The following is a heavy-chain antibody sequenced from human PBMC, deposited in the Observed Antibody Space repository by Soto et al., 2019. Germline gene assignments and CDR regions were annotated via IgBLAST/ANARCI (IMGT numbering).Heavy chain of an antibody. D-gene: IGHD5-18*01. J-gene: IGHJ4*02. Sequence: SETLSLTCTVSGGSISSEGYYWSWFRQLPGKGLEWIGDIYYSGTTYHNPSLRSRLTIPGDASKNQFSLKLSSVTAADTALYYCARGRGYSYGPYYFDYWGQGTLVTVSS. CDR3: ARGRGYSYGPYYFDY. CDR2: IYYSGTT. CDR1: GGSISSEGYY. V-gene: IGHV4-31*03.